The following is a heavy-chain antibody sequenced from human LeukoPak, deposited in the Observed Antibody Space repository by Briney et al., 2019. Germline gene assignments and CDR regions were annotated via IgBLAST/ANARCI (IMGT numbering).Heavy chain of an antibody. CDR1: GFTFSSSA. V-gene: IGHV3-23*01. CDR3: ASQKENFYDSSGNK. J-gene: IGHJ4*02. Sequence: GGSLRLSCAASGFTFSSSAMSWVRQAPGKGLEWVSAISGNGGSTYYADSVKGRFTISRDNSKNTLYMQMNSLRAEDTAVYFCASQKENFYDSSGNKWGQGTLVTVSS. CDR2: ISGNGGST. D-gene: IGHD3-22*01.